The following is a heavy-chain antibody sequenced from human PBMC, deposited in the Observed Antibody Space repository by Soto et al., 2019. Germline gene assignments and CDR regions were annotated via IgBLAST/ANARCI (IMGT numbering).Heavy chain of an antibody. CDR2: IDPSDSYT. CDR1: GYSFTSYW. CDR3: ARNFYGYDWYDY. D-gene: IGHD5-18*01. Sequence: GESLKISCKGSGYSFTSYWISWVRQMPGKGLEWMGRIDPSDSYTKYSPSFQGHVSISADKSIYTAYVQWSSLKASDTAKYYCARNFYGYDWYDYWGQGTLVTVSS. J-gene: IGHJ4*02. V-gene: IGHV5-10-1*01.